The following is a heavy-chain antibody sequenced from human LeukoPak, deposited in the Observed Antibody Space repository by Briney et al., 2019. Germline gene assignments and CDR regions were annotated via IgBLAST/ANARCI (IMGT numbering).Heavy chain of an antibody. D-gene: IGHD3-9*01. Sequence: SQTLSLTCAISGDSVSSNSAAWHWIRQSPSRGLEWLGRTYYRSKWYNDYAVSVKSRITINPDTSKNQFSLQLNSATPEDTAVYYCASNDILTGYDGFDIWGQGTMVTVSS. CDR2: TYYRSKWYN. V-gene: IGHV6-1*01. J-gene: IGHJ3*02. CDR3: ASNDILTGYDGFDI. CDR1: GDSVSSNSAA.